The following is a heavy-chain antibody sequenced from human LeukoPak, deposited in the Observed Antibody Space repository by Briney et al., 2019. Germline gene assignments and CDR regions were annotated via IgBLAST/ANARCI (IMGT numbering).Heavy chain of an antibody. CDR1: GGSISSGGYY. CDR2: IYYSGST. J-gene: IGHJ4*02. V-gene: IGHV4-31*03. Sequence: SQTLSLTCTVSGGSISSGGYYWSWIRQHPGKGLEWIGYIYYSGSTYYNPSLKSRVTISVDTSKNQFSLKLSSVTAADTAVYYCARDRLGQGDFDYWGQGTLATVSS. CDR3: ARDRLGQGDFDY.